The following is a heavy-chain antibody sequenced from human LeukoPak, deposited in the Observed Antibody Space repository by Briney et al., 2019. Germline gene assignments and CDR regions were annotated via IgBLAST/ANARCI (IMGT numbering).Heavy chain of an antibody. V-gene: IGHV3-23*01. CDR1: GFTFSSYA. J-gene: IGHJ3*02. CDR2: INDNGDGT. D-gene: IGHD1-26*01. Sequence: GGSLRLSCAASGFTFSSYAMSWVRQAPGKGLKWVSTINDNGDGTYYADSVKGRFTISRDNSKNTPYLQMNGLRAEDTAVYYCARVWMSRWDLQHAFDIWGHGTMVTVS. CDR3: ARVWMSRWDLQHAFDI.